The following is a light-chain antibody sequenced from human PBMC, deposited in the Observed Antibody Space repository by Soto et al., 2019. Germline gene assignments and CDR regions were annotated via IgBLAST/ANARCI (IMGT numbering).Light chain of an antibody. Sequence: DIQMTQSPSSLSASVGDRVTITCRASQSISRHLSWYQQKPGKAPNLLIYSASSLQSGVPSRFSGSGSGTDFSLTISSLLPEDFATYFCQESHTSGTFGQGTKLEI. J-gene: IGKJ2*01. CDR3: QESHTSGT. CDR1: QSISRH. V-gene: IGKV1-39*01. CDR2: SAS.